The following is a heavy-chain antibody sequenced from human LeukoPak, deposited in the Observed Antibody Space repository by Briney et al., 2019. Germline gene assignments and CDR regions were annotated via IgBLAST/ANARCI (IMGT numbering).Heavy chain of an antibody. V-gene: IGHV3-53*04. D-gene: IGHD2-2*01. Sequence: GSLRLSCAASGFTVSSNYMSWVRQAPGKGLEWGSVIYSGGSTYYADSVKGRFTISRHNSKNTLYLQMNSLRAEDTAVYYCARDGEYCSSTSCYEVDYWGQGTLVTVSS. CDR3: ARDGEYCSSTSCYEVDY. J-gene: IGHJ4*02. CDR1: GFTVSSNY. CDR2: IYSGGST.